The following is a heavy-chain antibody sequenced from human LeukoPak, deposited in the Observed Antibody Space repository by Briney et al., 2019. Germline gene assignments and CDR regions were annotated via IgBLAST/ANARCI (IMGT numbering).Heavy chain of an antibody. V-gene: IGHV1-46*01. CDR2: INPGTLYS. CDR1: GYTFTAYF. Sequence: ASVIISCQASGYTFTAYFIHWVRQTPGHGLEWIGMINPGTLYSPRSQKFQGRVTMTRDTSTNTVYMQLSGLTSDDTAMYYCARDGSHFGDSDYWGLGTLVTVSS. D-gene: IGHD4-17*01. J-gene: IGHJ4*02. CDR3: ARDGSHFGDSDY.